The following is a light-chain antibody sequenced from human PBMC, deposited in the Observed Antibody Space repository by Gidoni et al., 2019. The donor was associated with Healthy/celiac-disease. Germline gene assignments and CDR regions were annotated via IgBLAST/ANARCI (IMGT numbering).Light chain of an antibody. CDR3: QQSYSTPYT. CDR2: AAS. J-gene: IGKJ2*01. Sequence: IQMNHSPSSLSASVGNRVTIPCPASKSISSYVNWYQQKPGKAPKLLIYAASSLQSGVPSRFSGSGSGTDFTLTISSLQPEDFATYYCQQSYSTPYTFGQGTKLEIK. CDR1: KSISSY. V-gene: IGKV1-39*01.